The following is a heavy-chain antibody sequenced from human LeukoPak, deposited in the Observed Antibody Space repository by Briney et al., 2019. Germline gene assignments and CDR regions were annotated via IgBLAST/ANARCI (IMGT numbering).Heavy chain of an antibody. CDR3: ARGRWVGGGLTIHDPPYYFDY. CDR2: TYYRSKWYN. J-gene: IGHJ4*02. Sequence: SQTLSLTCAISGDSVSSNSAAWNWIRQSPSRGLEWLGRTYYRSKWYNDYAVSVKSRITINPDTSKNQFSLQLNSVTPEDTAVYYCARGRWVGGGLTIHDPPYYFDYWGQGTLVTVSS. V-gene: IGHV6-1*01. D-gene: IGHD3-10*01. CDR1: GDSVSSNSAA.